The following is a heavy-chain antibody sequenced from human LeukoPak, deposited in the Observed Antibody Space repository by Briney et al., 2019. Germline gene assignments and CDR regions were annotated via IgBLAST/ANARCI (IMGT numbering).Heavy chain of an antibody. V-gene: IGHV1-18*01. D-gene: IGHD2-15*01. CDR3: ARESGGNTMAGDY. CDR2: ISTYTGDT. Sequence: ASVKVSCMASGYTFTNRGISWVRQAPGQGLEWMGWISTYTGDTNFAQNFQGRVTLTTDTTTSTAYMELRSLRSDDTAVYYCARESGGNTMAGDYWGQGTLVTVSS. CDR1: GYTFTNRG. J-gene: IGHJ4*02.